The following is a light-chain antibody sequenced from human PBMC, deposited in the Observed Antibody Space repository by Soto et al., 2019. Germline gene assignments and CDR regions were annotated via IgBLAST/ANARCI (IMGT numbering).Light chain of an antibody. CDR3: QQYGTSEII. Sequence: TQSPSSLSASVVDRFTITCLASQSLTNSYIAWYQVKPGQAPRLLIYDTSSRATGIPDRFSGSGSGTDFTLTITRLEPEDFAVFYCQQYGTSEIIFGQGTKVDIK. V-gene: IGKV3-20*01. J-gene: IGKJ1*01. CDR2: DTS. CDR1: QSLTNSY.